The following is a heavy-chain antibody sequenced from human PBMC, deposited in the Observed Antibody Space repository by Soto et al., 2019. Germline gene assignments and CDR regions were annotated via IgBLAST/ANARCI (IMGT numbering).Heavy chain of an antibody. J-gene: IGHJ6*02. CDR2: IIPIFGTA. D-gene: IGHD4-17*01. V-gene: IGHV1-69*13. Sequence: ASVKVSCKASGGTFSSYAISWVRQAPGQGLEWMGGIIPIFGTANYAQKFQGRVTITADESTSTAYMELSSLRSEDTAVYYCARDQFYGAHYYGMDVWGQGTTVTVSS. CDR3: ARDQFYGAHYYGMDV. CDR1: GGTFSSYA.